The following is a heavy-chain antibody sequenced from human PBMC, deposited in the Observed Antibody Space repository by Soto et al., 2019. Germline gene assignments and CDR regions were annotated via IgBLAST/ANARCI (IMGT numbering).Heavy chain of an antibody. D-gene: IGHD4-17*01. Sequence: ASVKVSCKASGYTFTIYGISWVRQAPGQGLEWMGWISAYNGNTNYAQKLQGRVTMTRDTSTSTVYMELSSLRSEDTAVYYCARDRTPTVVTPRSLFAPWGQGTLVTVSS. J-gene: IGHJ5*02. V-gene: IGHV1-18*01. CDR2: ISAYNGNT. CDR1: GYTFTIYG. CDR3: ARDRTPTVVTPRSLFAP.